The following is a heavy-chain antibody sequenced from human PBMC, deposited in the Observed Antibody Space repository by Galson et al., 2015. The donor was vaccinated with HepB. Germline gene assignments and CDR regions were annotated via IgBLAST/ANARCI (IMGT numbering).Heavy chain of an antibody. CDR3: ARVPGIAVAGSDY. V-gene: IGHV3-66*01. D-gene: IGHD6-19*01. Sequence: SLRLSCAASGFTVSSNYMSWVRQAPGKGLEWVSVIYSGGSTYYADSVKGRFTISRDNAKNSLYLQMNSLRAEDTAVYYCARVPGIAVAGSDYWGQGTLVTVSS. CDR2: IYSGGST. CDR1: GFTVSSNY. J-gene: IGHJ4*02.